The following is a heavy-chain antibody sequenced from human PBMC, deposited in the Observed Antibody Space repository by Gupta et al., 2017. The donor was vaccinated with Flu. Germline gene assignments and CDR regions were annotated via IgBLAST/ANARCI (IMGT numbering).Heavy chain of an antibody. V-gene: IGHV3-23*01. CDR1: GFTFNSYA. D-gene: IGHD3-10*01. CDR3: VKDREVEGNWCDT. CDR2: ITSRGFTT. J-gene: IGHJ5*02. Sequence: EVQLLESGGGLVQPGGSLRLSCAASGFTFNSYAMSLVRQAPGKGLEWVSTITSRGFTTYYADSVKGRCTGSRDNFKNTLYMKMNSLRAEDTAIEYCVKDREVEGNWCDTWGQGTLVTVSS.